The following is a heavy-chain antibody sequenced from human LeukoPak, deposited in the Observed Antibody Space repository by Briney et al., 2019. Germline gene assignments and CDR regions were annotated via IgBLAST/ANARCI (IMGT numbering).Heavy chain of an antibody. Sequence: PGGSLTLSCAASGFTFSYHWMTWVRQAPGKGLEWVANIKNDGAVKNYVDSVKGRFTISRDNAKNSLYLQMNSLRAEDTAVYYCAKDRSRGYYDSSGYPYWGQGTLVTVSS. V-gene: IGHV3-7*01. CDR1: GFTFSYHW. CDR3: AKDRSRGYYDSSGYPY. CDR2: IKNDGAVK. J-gene: IGHJ4*02. D-gene: IGHD3-22*01.